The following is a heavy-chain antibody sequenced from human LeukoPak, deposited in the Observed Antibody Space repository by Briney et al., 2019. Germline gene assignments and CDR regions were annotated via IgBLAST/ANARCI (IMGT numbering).Heavy chain of an antibody. CDR1: GYTFTSYY. D-gene: IGHD6-13*01. J-gene: IGHJ6*02. CDR3: ARIPIAAAGSPNYYYYGMDV. Sequence: ASVKVSCKASGYTFTSYYTHWVRQAPGQGLEWMGIINPSGGSTSYAQKFQGRVTMTRDTSTSTVYMELSSLRSEDTAVYYCARIPIAAAGSPNYYYYGMDVWGQGTTVTVSS. V-gene: IGHV1-46*01. CDR2: INPSGGST.